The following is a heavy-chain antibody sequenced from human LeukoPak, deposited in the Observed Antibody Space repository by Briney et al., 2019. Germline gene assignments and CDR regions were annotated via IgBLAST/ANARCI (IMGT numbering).Heavy chain of an antibody. CDR2: VDPEDGET. Sequence: ASVKVSCKVSGYTFTDYYMHWVQQAPGKGLEWMGLVDPEDGETIYAEKFQGRVTITADTSTDTAYVELSSLRSEDTAVYYCATLRVVPAAIGDNWFDPWGQGALVTVSS. CDR3: ATLRVVPAAIGDNWFDP. V-gene: IGHV1-69-2*01. J-gene: IGHJ5*02. CDR1: GYTFTDYY. D-gene: IGHD2-2*01.